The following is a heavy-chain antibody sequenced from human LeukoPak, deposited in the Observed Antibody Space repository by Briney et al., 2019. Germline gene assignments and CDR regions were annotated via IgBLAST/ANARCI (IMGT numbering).Heavy chain of an antibody. CDR1: GVSISSYY. D-gene: IGHD5-18*01. CDR2: ISYSGST. V-gene: IGHV4-59*01. CDR3: ARGGYNYGGHNWFDP. J-gene: IGHJ5*02. Sequence: SETLSLTCTVSGVSISSYYWSWIRQPPGKGLEWIGYISYSGSTNYNPSLKSRVTFSVDTSKNQFSLKLSSVTAADTAVYYCARGGYNYGGHNWFDPWGQGTLVTVSS.